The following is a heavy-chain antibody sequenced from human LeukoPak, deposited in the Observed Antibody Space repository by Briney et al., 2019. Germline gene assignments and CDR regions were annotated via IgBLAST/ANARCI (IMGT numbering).Heavy chain of an antibody. D-gene: IGHD5-24*01. CDR3: TRVGYIDEGIDY. J-gene: IGHJ4*02. V-gene: IGHV3-7*04. Sequence: GGSLRLSCVASGFPFSSYWMTWVRQAPGKGLEWVANIKQDGSKKSYVDSVKGRFTIPRDNAKNSLYLQMNSLRAEDTAVYYCTRVGYIDEGIDYWGQGTLVTVSS. CDR1: GFPFSSYW. CDR2: IKQDGSKK.